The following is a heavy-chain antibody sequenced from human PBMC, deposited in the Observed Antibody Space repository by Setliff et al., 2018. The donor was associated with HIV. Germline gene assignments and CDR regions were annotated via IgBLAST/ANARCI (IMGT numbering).Heavy chain of an antibody. Sequence: GESLKISCKGSGYRFTSHWIAWVRQMPGKGLEWMGIIYPGDSETRYSPSFQGQVTFSADKTVSTAYLQWSSLKPSDTAMYYCAREIRTIGGGALDIWGQGTLVTVSS. CDR3: AREIRTIGGGALDI. CDR2: IYPGDSET. J-gene: IGHJ3*02. V-gene: IGHV5-51*01. CDR1: GYRFTSHW. D-gene: IGHD1-1*01.